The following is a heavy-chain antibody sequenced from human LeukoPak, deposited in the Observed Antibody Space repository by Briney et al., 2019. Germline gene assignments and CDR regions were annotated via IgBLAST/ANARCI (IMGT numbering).Heavy chain of an antibody. CDR1: GFTFSAHY. J-gene: IGHJ4*02. Sequence: GGSLRLSCAAPGFTFSAHYMSWIRQAPGRGLESVSYISGSGTEIYYVDSVKGRFTISRDNAKNSMYLQMNSLRAEDAAIYYCARGHWGLDYWGQGTLVTVSS. CDR2: ISGSGTEI. D-gene: IGHD7-27*01. V-gene: IGHV3-11*01. CDR3: ARGHWGLDY.